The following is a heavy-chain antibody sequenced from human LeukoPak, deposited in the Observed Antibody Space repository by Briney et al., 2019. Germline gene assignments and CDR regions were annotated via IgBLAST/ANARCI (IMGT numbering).Heavy chain of an antibody. CDR3: ASSNVDTAMVMSFYYYGMDV. CDR1: GGSISSYY. J-gene: IGHJ6*02. Sequence: SETLSLTCTVSGGSISSYYWSWIRQPPGKGLEWIGYIYYSGSTDYNPSLKSRVTISVDTSKNQFSLKLSSVTAADTAVYYCASSNVDTAMVMSFYYYGMDVWGQGTTVTVSS. D-gene: IGHD5-18*01. V-gene: IGHV4-59*01. CDR2: IYYSGST.